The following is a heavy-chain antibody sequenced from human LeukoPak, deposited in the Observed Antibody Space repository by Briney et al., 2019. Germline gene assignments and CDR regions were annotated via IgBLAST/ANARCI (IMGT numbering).Heavy chain of an antibody. D-gene: IGHD3-22*01. CDR2: INPDSGGT. CDR3: ARAGVWDYSDSSGYHNGAFDI. Sequence: GASVKVSCKASGYTFTDYYMHWVRQAPGQGLEWMGWINPDSGGTNYAQRFQGRVTMTRDTSISTAYMELSRLRSDDTAVYYCARAGVWDYSDSSGYHNGAFDIWGQGTMVTVSS. CDR1: GYTFTDYY. V-gene: IGHV1-2*02. J-gene: IGHJ3*02.